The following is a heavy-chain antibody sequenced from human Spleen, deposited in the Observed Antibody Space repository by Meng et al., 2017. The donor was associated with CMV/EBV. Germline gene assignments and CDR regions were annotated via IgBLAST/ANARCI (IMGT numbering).Heavy chain of an antibody. J-gene: IGHJ3*02. D-gene: IGHD1-26*01. Sequence: GGSLRLSRAASGVTFSSYWMSWVRQAPGKGLEWVGRTRNKANTYTAKYAASVKGRFTISRDDSENSLFLQMDSLTTEDTAVYYCAKGGHSETYPLSMEYAFHSWGQGTMVTVSS. CDR2: TRNKANTYTA. V-gene: IGHV3-72*01. CDR3: AKGGHSETYPLSMEYAFHS. CDR1: GVTFSSYW.